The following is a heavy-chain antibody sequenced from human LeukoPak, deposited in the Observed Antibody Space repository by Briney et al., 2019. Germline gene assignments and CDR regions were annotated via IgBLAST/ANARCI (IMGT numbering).Heavy chain of an antibody. Sequence: SETLSLTCTVSGGSVSSWYWSWIRQPPGKGLEWIGYIYDSGNTNYNPPLKSRVTISIDTSKNQFSLRLTSVTAADTATYYCARETSLTGCASGLGFNYWGQGILVTVSS. D-gene: IGHD6-19*01. CDR3: ARETSLTGCASGLGFNY. CDR2: IYDSGNT. J-gene: IGHJ4*02. V-gene: IGHV4-59*02. CDR1: GGSVSSWY.